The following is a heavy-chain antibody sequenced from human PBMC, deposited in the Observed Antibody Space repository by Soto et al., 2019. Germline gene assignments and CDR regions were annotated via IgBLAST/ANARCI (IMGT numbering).Heavy chain of an antibody. CDR2: INHSGST. D-gene: IGHD3-3*01. CDR3: ARVTFWSGYYRFDY. CDR1: GGSFSGYY. V-gene: IGHV4-34*01. J-gene: IGHJ4*02. Sequence: QVQLQQWGAGLLKPSETLSLTCAVYGGSFSGYYWSWIRQPPGKGLEWIGEINHSGSTNYNPSLKRRVTISVDTSKNQFSLKLSSVTAADTAVYYCARVTFWSGYYRFDYWGQGTLVTVSS.